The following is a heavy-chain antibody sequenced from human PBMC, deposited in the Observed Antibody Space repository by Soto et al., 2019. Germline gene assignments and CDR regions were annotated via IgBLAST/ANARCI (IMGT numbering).Heavy chain of an antibody. CDR3: ARYYYDSSGYYPFDY. CDR1: AGSISSNY. Sequence: SETLSLTCTVSAGSISSNYWSWIRQPPGKGLEWIGCVSYSGSTNYNPSLKSRVTLSLDTSKNQFSLRLSSVTTADTAVYYCARYYYDSSGYYPFDYWGQGTLVTVSS. D-gene: IGHD3-22*01. J-gene: IGHJ4*02. CDR2: VSYSGST. V-gene: IGHV4-59*01.